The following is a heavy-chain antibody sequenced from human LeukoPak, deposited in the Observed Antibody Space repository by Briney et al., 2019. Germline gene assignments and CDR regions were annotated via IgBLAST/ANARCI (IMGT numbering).Heavy chain of an antibody. D-gene: IGHD1-26*01. CDR1: GYTFTVYY. CDR3: ASGVGATCYDY. J-gene: IGHJ4*02. Sequence: VASVTVSFKASGYTFTVYYMHWVRQAPGQGLEWMGWINPNSGGTNYAQKFQGRVTMTRDTSISTAYMELSRLRSDDTAVYYCASGVGATCYDYWGQGTLVTVSS. V-gene: IGHV1-2*02. CDR2: INPNSGGT.